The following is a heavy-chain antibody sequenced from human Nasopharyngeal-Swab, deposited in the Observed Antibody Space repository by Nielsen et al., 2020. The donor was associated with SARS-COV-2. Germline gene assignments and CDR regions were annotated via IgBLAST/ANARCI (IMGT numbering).Heavy chain of an antibody. V-gene: IGHV3-74*01. D-gene: IGHD6-19*01. J-gene: IGHJ4*02. CDR3: ANSGIAVAGTMY. Sequence: GGSLRLSCAASGFTFSNYWLHWVRQAPGKGLVWVSRISGDGSDISYADSVKGRFTISRDNAKNTVYLQMNSLRAEDTAVYYCANSGIAVAGTMYWGQGTLVTVSS. CDR2: ISGDGSDI. CDR1: GFTFSNYW.